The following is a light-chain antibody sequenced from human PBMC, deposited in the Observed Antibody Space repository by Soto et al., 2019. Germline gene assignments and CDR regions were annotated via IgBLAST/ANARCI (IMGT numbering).Light chain of an antibody. CDR3: QQYNNWPPMYT. Sequence: EIVMTQSPATLSVSPGERATLSCRASQSVSSNLAWYQQKPGQAPRLLIYGASTRATGIPARFSGRGFGTEFTLTISSLQSEDFAVYYCQQYNNWPPMYTFGQGTRLEIK. CDR2: GAS. V-gene: IGKV3-15*01. CDR1: QSVSSN. J-gene: IGKJ5*01.